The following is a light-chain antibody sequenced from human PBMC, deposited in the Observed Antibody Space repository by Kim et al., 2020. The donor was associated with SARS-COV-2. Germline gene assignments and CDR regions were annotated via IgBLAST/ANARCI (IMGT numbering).Light chain of an antibody. CDR2: DVS. J-gene: IGLJ1*01. CDR3: SSYTSSSTYV. CDR1: SSDVGGYNY. Sequence: QSALTQPASVSGSPGQSITISCTGTSSDVGGYNYVYWYQQHPGKAPKVMIYDVSKRPSGVSNRFSGSKSGNTASLTISGLQAEDEADYYCSSYTSSSTYVFGTGTKV. V-gene: IGLV2-14*01.